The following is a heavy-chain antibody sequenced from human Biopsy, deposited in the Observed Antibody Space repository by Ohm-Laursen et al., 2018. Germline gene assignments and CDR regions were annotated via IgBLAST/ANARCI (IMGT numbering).Heavy chain of an antibody. V-gene: IGHV2-70*16. D-gene: IGHD2-2*01. Sequence: TQTLTLTCTLSGFSVSTRGMSVTWIRQAPGKALEWLARIDWDDAKFYSESLKTRLAISKDTSENHVVLTLSDVDPVDTATYYCARIPILIVPAALVYRHRRHLQGLDVWGQGTTVIVSS. CDR2: IDWDDAK. CDR3: ARIPILIVPAALVYRHRRHLQGLDV. CDR1: GFSVSTRGMS. J-gene: IGHJ6*02.